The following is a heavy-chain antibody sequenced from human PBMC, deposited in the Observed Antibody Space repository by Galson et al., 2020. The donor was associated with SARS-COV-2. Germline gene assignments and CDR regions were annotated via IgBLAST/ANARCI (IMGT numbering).Heavy chain of an antibody. V-gene: IGHV3-23*03. Sequence: GESLKISCAASGFTFSSYAMSWVRQAPGKGLEWVSVIYSGGSTYYADSVKGRFTISRDNSKNTLYLQMNSLRAEDTAVYYWAATVVTRRLFDYWGQGTLVTVSS. CDR3: AATVVTRRLFDY. D-gene: IGHD4-17*01. CDR1: GFTFSSYA. CDR2: IYSGGST. J-gene: IGHJ4*02.